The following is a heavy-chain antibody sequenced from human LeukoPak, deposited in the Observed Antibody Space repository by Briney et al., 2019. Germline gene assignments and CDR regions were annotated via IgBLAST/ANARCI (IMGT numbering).Heavy chain of an antibody. CDR3: ARDAPSGAHDY. D-gene: IGHD2-8*02. CDR1: GYSISSGYY. CDR2: IYHSGST. V-gene: IGHV4-38-2*02. Sequence: SETLSLTCTVSGYSISSGYYWGWIRQPPGKGLEWIGSIYHSGSTYYNPSLNSRDTISVDTSKNQFSLKLRSVTAADTPVYYCARDAPSGAHDYWGQGTLVTVSS. J-gene: IGHJ4*02.